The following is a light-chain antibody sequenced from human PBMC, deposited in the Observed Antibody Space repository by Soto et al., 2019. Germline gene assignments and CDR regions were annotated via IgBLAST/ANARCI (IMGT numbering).Light chain of an antibody. CDR3: SSYTSSSTLLYV. Sequence: QSVLTQPASVSGSPGQSITISCTGTSSDVGGYNYVSWYQQHRGKDPKLMIYDVSNRPSGVSNRFSGSKSGNTASLTISGLQAEDEADYYCSSYTSSSTLLYVFGTGTKVTVL. CDR1: SSDVGGYNY. J-gene: IGLJ1*01. CDR2: DVS. V-gene: IGLV2-14*01.